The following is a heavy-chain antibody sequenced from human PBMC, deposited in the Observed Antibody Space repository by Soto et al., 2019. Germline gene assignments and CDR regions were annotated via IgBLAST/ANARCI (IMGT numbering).Heavy chain of an antibody. D-gene: IGHD3-22*01. Sequence: SETLSLTCTVSGGSISSGDYYWSWIRQHPGKGLEWIGYIYYSGSTNYNPSLKSRVTISVDTSKNQFSLKLNSVTAADTAVYYCARMNYYDTSGYPFDYWGQGMMVTVSS. J-gene: IGHJ4*02. CDR2: IYYSGST. V-gene: IGHV4-61*08. CDR3: ARMNYYDTSGYPFDY. CDR1: GGSISSGDYY.